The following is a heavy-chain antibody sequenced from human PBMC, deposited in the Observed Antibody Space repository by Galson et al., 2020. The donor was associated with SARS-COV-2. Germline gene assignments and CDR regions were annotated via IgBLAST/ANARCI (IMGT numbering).Heavy chain of an antibody. V-gene: IGHV3-48*02. CDR1: GFTFSSYS. J-gene: IGHJ6*02. D-gene: IGHD6-13*01. CDR3: ARDASDSSSWHYYGMDV. Sequence: TGGSLRLSCAASGFTFSSYSMNWVRQAPGKGLEWVSYISSSSSTIYYADSVKGRFTISRDNAKNSLYLQMNSLRDEDTAVYYCARDASDSSSWHYYGMDVWGQGTTVTVSS. CDR2: ISSSSSTI.